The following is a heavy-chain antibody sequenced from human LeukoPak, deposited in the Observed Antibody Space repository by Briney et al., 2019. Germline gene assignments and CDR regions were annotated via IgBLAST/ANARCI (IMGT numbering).Heavy chain of an antibody. CDR3: ARIDTSVPLPPFSTVTTPFSY. J-gene: IGHJ4*02. V-gene: IGHV5-51*01. CDR1: GYSFTSYC. Sequence: GESLKISCKGSGYSFTSYCIGWVRQMPGKGLEWMGIIYPGDSDTRYSPSFQGQVTISADKSISTAYLQWSSLKASDTAMYYCARIDTSVPLPPFSTVTTPFSYWGQGTLVTVSS. CDR2: IYPGDSDT. D-gene: IGHD4-17*01.